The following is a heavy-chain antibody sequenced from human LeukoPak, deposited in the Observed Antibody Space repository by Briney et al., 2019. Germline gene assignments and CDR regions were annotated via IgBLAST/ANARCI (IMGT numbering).Heavy chain of an antibody. J-gene: IGHJ4*02. CDR1: GYTFTSYG. Sequence: ASVKVSCKASGYTFTSYGISWVRQAPGQGLEWMGWISAYNGNTNYAQKLQGRVTMTTDTSTSTAYMELRSLRSDDTAVYYCARGFDPYYTSSHAPFDYWGQGTLVTVSS. CDR2: ISAYNGNT. CDR3: ARGFDPYYTSSHAPFDY. D-gene: IGHD6-13*01. V-gene: IGHV1-18*01.